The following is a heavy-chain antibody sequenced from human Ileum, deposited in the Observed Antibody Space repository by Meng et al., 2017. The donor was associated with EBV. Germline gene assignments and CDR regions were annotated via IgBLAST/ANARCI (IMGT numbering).Heavy chain of an antibody. Sequence: QLLRNVSGSGLMKPSQTLSLAGAVSSGSISSGGHAWGWIRQPPGKGLEWIGDIQHSGSTYYNPSLKSRVTISVDRSRNQFSLKLSSVTAADTAVYYCARAHPVVYFFDYWGQGTLVTVSS. V-gene: IGHV4-30-2*01. CDR3: ARAHPVVYFFDY. J-gene: IGHJ4*02. CDR2: IQHSGST. D-gene: IGHD4-23*01. CDR1: SGSISSGGHA.